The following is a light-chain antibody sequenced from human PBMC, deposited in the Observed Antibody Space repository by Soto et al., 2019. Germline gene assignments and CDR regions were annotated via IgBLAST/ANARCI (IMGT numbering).Light chain of an antibody. CDR3: QAFDNSLSASGV. V-gene: IGLV1-40*01. J-gene: IGLJ3*02. CDR2: GNS. Sequence: QSVLPQPTSVSGAPGQRVTISCAGSSSRIGATYDIHWYQQLPGAAPRLLIYGNSNRPSGVPDRFAGSKSGTSASLAIIGLRVEDEGIYYCQAFDNSLSASGVFGGGTKLTVL. CDR1: SSRIGATYD.